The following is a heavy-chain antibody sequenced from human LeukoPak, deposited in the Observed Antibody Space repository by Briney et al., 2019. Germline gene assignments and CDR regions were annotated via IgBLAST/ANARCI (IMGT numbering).Heavy chain of an antibody. CDR2: IKQDGSEK. CDR3: ARALRGSSYGYSFDY. D-gene: IGHD5-18*01. J-gene: IGHJ4*02. Sequence: PGGSLRLSCAASGFTFSSYWMSWVRQAPGKGLEWVANIKQDGSEKYYVDSVKGRFTISRDNAKNSLYLQMNSLRAEDTAVYYCARALRGSSYGYSFDYWGQGTLVTVSS. CDR1: GFTFSSYW. V-gene: IGHV3-7*01.